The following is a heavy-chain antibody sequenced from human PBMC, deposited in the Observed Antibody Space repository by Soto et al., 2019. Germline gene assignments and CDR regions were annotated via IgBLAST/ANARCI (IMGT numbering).Heavy chain of an antibody. Sequence: EMQLLESGGATLQPGGSLRLSCAASGFTFSAYAMNWVRQAPGKGLEWVSGVSGSGDKIHYADSVKARFTISRDNSRNTLYLEVDNLRAEDTAIYYCAKAVTKRSFLQDWYFDLWGRGTLVTVSS. V-gene: IGHV3-23*01. J-gene: IGHJ2*01. D-gene: IGHD4-17*01. CDR1: GFTFSAYA. CDR2: VSGSGDKI. CDR3: AKAVTKRSFLQDWYFDL.